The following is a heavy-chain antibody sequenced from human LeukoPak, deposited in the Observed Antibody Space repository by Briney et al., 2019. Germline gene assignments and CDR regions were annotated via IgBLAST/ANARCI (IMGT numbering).Heavy chain of an antibody. J-gene: IGHJ4*02. V-gene: IGHV3-30*04. CDR3: AREGRYYDSSGYYFPFDY. CDR1: GFTFSSYA. Sequence: GGSLRLSCAASGFTFSSYAMHWVRQAPGKGLEWVAVISYDGSNKYYADSVKGRFTISRDNSKNTLYLQMNSLRAEDTAVYYCAREGRYYDSSGYYFPFDYWGQGTLVTVSS. CDR2: ISYDGSNK. D-gene: IGHD3-22*01.